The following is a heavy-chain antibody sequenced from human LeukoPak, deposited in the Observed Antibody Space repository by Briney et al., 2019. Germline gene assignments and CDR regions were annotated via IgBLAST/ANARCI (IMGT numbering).Heavy chain of an antibody. D-gene: IGHD3-3*01. J-gene: IGHJ4*02. V-gene: IGHV3-7*01. CDR2: IGYDGSQK. CDR1: GFTFSNSY. Sequence: GGSLRLSCAASGFTFSNSYMSWVRQAPGKGLEWVANIGYDGSQKNYVDSVKGRFTISRDNFMSTVYLQMNSLRAEDTAVYYCAKDRQTITIFGVVNTPRANFDYWGQGTLVTVSS. CDR3: AKDRQTITIFGVVNTPRANFDY.